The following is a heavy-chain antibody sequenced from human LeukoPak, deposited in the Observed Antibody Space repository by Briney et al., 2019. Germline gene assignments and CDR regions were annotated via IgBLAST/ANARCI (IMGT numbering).Heavy chain of an antibody. CDR2: ISSSSSTI. J-gene: IGHJ4*02. Sequence: QPGGSLGLSCAASGFTFSSYSMNWVRQAPGKGLEWVSYISSSSSTIYYADSVKGRFTISRDNAKNSLYLQMNSLRAEDTAVYYCARDLECSSTSCSLPFDYWGQGTLVTVSS. CDR3: ARDLECSSTSCSLPFDY. CDR1: GFTFSSYS. V-gene: IGHV3-48*01. D-gene: IGHD2-2*01.